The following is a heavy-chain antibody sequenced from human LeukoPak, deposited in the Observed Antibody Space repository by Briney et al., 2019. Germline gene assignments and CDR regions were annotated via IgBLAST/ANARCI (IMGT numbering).Heavy chain of an antibody. CDR1: GGTFSSYA. Sequence: GSSVKVSCKASGGTFSSYAISWVRQAPGQGLEWMGRIIPIFGIANYAQKFQGRVTITADKSTSTACMELSSLRSEDTAVYYCARGRVRRVLDPYYFDYWGQGTLVTVSS. D-gene: IGHD1-1*01. J-gene: IGHJ4*02. CDR2: IIPIFGIA. CDR3: ARGRVRRVLDPYYFDY. V-gene: IGHV1-69*04.